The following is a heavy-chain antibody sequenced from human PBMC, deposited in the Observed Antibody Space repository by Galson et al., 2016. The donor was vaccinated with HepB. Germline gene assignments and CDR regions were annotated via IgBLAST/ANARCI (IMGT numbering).Heavy chain of an antibody. CDR2: ISYSGST. CDR3: ATLNIMTTFGGVIVREGPPHYGLDV. CDR1: GGSVSSGSYY. J-gene: IGHJ6*02. V-gene: IGHV4-61*01. D-gene: IGHD3-16*02. Sequence: ETLSLTCTVSGGSVSSGSYYWSWIRQPPGKGLEWIGYISYSGSTKYNPSLKSRVTISVDTAKNQFSLKLSSVAAADTAVYYCATLNIMTTFGGVIVREGPPHYGLDVWGRGTTVTVSS.